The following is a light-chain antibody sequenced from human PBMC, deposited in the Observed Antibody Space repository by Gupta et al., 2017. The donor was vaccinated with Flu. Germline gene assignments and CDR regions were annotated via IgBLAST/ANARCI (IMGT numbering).Light chain of an antibody. CDR3: QQSYNTPRT. CDR1: QRITNY. V-gene: IGKV1-39*01. CDR2: AAS. J-gene: IGKJ1*01. Sequence: DIQMTPSPSSLSASVGDRVTITCRASQRITNYLNWYQQKPGKAPKLLIYAASSLESGVPPRFGGSGSGTDFTLTISSLQPEDFASYYCQQSYNTPRTFGQGTKVEIK.